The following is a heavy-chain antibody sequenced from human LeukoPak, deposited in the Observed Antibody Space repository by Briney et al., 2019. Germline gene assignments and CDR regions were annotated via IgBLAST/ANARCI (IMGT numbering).Heavy chain of an antibody. Sequence: KTSETLSLTCAVYGGSFSGYYWSWIRQPPGKGLEWIGEINHSGSTNYNPSLKSRVTISVDTSKNQFSLKLSSVTAADTAVYYCARGPWFGAPIDYWGQGTLVTVSS. CDR1: GGSFSGYY. CDR2: INHSGST. J-gene: IGHJ4*02. D-gene: IGHD3-10*01. V-gene: IGHV4-34*01. CDR3: ARGPWFGAPIDY.